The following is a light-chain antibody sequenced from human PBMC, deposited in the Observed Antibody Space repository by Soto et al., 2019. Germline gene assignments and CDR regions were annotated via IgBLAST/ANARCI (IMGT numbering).Light chain of an antibody. CDR1: QKINNF. V-gene: IGKV1-39*01. Sequence: DIQMTQSPSSLSASVGDSVTITCRASQKINNFLNWYQQKPGKAPKLLIFLASTLESGVPSRFGGSGSGTDFTLSISSLQPEDSGTYYCQQSLGNPRTFGGGTKVEIQ. CDR3: QQSLGNPRT. CDR2: LAS. J-gene: IGKJ4*01.